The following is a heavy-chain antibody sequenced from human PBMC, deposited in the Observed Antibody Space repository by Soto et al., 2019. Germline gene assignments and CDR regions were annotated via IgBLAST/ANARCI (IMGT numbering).Heavy chain of an antibody. Sequence: QVQLVQSGAEVKKPGSSVKVSCKASGGTFSTYAISWVRQAPGQGLEWMGGIIPIFGTANYAQKFQGRVTITADEFTSTAYMELSSLGSEDTAVHYCAADVGASARTFDYWGQGTLVTVSS. J-gene: IGHJ4*02. CDR1: GGTFSTYA. V-gene: IGHV1-69*01. CDR3: AADVGASARTFDY. CDR2: IIPIFGTA. D-gene: IGHD1-26*01.